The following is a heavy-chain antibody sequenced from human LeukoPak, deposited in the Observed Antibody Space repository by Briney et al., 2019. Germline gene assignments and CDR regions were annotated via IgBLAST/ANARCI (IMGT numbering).Heavy chain of an antibody. CDR1: GGSISSSSYY. V-gene: IGHV4-39*01. CDR3: ARHRGYSYGGFDY. D-gene: IGHD5-18*01. J-gene: IGHJ4*02. Sequence: SETLSLTCTVSGGSISSSSYYWGWIRQPPGKGLEWIGSIYYSGSTYYNPPLKSRVTISVDTSKHQFSLKLSSVTAADTAVYYCARHRGYSYGGFDYWGQGTLVTVSS. CDR2: IYYSGST.